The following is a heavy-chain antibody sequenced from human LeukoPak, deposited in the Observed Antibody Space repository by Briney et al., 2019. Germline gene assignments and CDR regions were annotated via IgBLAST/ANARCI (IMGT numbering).Heavy chain of an antibody. CDR1: GGSISSTRYY. CDR3: ARVGIPYSSSWYPYRGNWFDP. V-gene: IGHV4-39*07. D-gene: IGHD6-13*01. J-gene: IGHJ5*02. CDR2: INHNGST. Sequence: PSETLSLTCTVSGGSISSTRYYWSWIRQPPGKGLEWIGEINHNGSTNYNPSLKSRVTISVDTSKNQFSLKLSSVTAADTAVYYCARVGIPYSSSWYPYRGNWFDPWGQGTLVTVSS.